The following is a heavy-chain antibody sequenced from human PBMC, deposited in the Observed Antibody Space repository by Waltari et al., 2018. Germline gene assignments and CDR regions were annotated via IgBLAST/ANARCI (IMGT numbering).Heavy chain of an antibody. D-gene: IGHD6-13*01. Sequence: VQLLESGGILVQPGGSLSLSCAAFGFAFGPYAMPWVRQAPGKGLEWFSPISFVGGNTYYADSLKGRFTISRDNSKNTLYLQMNSLTVADTAVYYCAKEITAADAPYFFDYWGRGTLVTVSS. CDR3: AKEITAADAPYFFDY. J-gene: IGHJ4*02. CDR2: ISFVGGNT. CDR1: GFAFGPYA. V-gene: IGHV3-23*01.